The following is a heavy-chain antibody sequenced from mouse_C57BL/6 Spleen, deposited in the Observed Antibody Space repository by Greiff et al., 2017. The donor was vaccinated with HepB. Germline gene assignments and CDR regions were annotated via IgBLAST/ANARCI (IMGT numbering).Heavy chain of an antibody. D-gene: IGHD1-1*01. Sequence: VQLQQSGAELVRPGASVKLSCKASGYTFTDYYINWVKQRPGQGLEWIARIYPGSGNTYYNEKFKGKATLTAEKSSSTAYMQLSSLTSEESAVYFCARSPGSNYAMDYWGQGPSVTVSS. CDR3: ARSPGSNYAMDY. CDR2: IYPGSGNT. V-gene: IGHV1-76*01. J-gene: IGHJ4*01. CDR1: GYTFTDYY.